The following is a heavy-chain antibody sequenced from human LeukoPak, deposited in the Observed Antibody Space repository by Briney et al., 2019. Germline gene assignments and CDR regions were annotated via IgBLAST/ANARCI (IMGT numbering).Heavy chain of an antibody. CDR1: GFTFSSYG. CDR3: ARDLLRYCSGGSCYFDY. J-gene: IGHJ4*02. Sequence: GGSLRLSCAASGFTFSSYGMHWVRQAPGKGLEWVAVIWYDGSNKYYADSVKGRFTISRDNSKNTLYLQMNSLRAEDTAVYYCARDLLRYCSGGSCYFDYWGQGTLVTVSS. D-gene: IGHD2-15*01. V-gene: IGHV3-33*01. CDR2: IWYDGSNK.